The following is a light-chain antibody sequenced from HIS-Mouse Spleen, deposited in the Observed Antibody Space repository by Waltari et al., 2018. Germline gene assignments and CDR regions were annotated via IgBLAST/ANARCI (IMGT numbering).Light chain of an antibody. J-gene: IGLJ2*01. Sequence: SYVLTQPPSVSVAPGKTARITCGGTNIGSKSVLWYQQKPGQAPVLVVYDDSDRPSGIPERFSGSNSGNTATLTISRVEAGDEADYYCQVWDSSSDHVVFGGGTKLTVL. V-gene: IGLV3-21*03. CDR2: DDS. CDR1: NIGSKS. CDR3: QVWDSSSDHVV.